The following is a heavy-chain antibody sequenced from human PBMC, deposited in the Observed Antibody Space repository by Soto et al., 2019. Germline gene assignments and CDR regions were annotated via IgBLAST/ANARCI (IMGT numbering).Heavy chain of an antibody. Sequence: GASVKVSCKASGFTFTSSAMQWVRQARGQRLEWIGWIVVGSGNTNYAQKSQERVTITRDMSTSTAYMELSSLRSEDTAVYYCAAWVTTSYYYYYMDVWGKGTTVTVSS. J-gene: IGHJ6*03. CDR2: IVVGSGNT. V-gene: IGHV1-58*02. CDR1: GFTFTSSA. D-gene: IGHD4-17*01. CDR3: AAWVTTSYYYYYMDV.